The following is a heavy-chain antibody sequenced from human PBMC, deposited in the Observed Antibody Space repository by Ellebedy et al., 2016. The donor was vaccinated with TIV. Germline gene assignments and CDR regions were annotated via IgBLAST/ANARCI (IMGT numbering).Heavy chain of an antibody. D-gene: IGHD3-10*01. Sequence: AASVKVSCKASGYSFGSYYLHWVRQAPGQGLEWMGIIDPRGGRIDYAQKFKDRVIMSRDKSTNTVYMELSSLRSEGTAIYYCARADEGDPLDYWGQGTLVTVSS. J-gene: IGHJ4*02. V-gene: IGHV1-46*01. CDR1: GYSFGSYY. CDR2: IDPRGGRI. CDR3: ARADEGDPLDY.